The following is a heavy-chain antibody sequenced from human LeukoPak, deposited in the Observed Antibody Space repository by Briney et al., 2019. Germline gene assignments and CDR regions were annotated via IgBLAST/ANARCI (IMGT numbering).Heavy chain of an antibody. CDR2: ISGSGGST. Sequence: SGGSLRLSCAASGFTFSSYAMSWVRQAPGKGLEWVSAISGSGGSTYYADSVKGRFTISRDDSKSIAYLQVNSLKTEDTAVYYCTRVGLQQLEYFDYWGQGTLVTVSS. D-gene: IGHD6-13*01. J-gene: IGHJ4*02. V-gene: IGHV3-23*01. CDR3: TRVGLQQLEYFDY. CDR1: GFTFSSYA.